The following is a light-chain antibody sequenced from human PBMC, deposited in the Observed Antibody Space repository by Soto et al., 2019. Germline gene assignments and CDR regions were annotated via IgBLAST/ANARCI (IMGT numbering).Light chain of an antibody. Sequence: DIVMTQSPATLSVSPGERATLSCRASQSVSSSLAWYQQEPGQAPRLLIYDASTRATGIPDRFSGSGSGTDFTLTISRLEPEDFAVYYCQQYGRSPGLLTFGPGTKVDIK. J-gene: IGKJ3*01. V-gene: IGKV3-20*01. CDR1: QSVSSS. CDR3: QQYGRSPGLLT. CDR2: DAS.